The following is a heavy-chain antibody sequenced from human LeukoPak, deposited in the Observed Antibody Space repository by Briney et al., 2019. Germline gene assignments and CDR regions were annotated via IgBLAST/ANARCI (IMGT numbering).Heavy chain of an antibody. Sequence: ASVKVSCKASGYTFTGYYMHWVRQAPGQGLEWMGWINPNSGGTNYAQKFQGRVTMTRDTSISTAYMELSSLRSEDTAVYYCGRVRGYRSPMDVWGKGTPVPV. CDR3: GRVRGYRSPMDV. CDR1: GYTFTGYY. CDR2: INPNSGGT. J-gene: IGHJ6*03. D-gene: IGHD6-13*01. V-gene: IGHV1-2*02.